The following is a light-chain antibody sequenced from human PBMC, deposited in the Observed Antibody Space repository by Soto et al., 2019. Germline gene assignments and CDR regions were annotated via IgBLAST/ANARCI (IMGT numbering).Light chain of an antibody. CDR3: HQYYSTPWT. CDR1: QSVLYSSNNRNN. CDR2: WAS. J-gene: IGKJ1*01. Sequence: DIVMTQSPDSLAVSLGERATINCKSSQSVLYSSNNRNNLAWYQQKPGQPPKLLIYWASIRESGVPDRFSGSGSGTDFTITISSLQAEDVAVYYCHQYYSTPWTFGQGTKVEIK. V-gene: IGKV4-1*01.